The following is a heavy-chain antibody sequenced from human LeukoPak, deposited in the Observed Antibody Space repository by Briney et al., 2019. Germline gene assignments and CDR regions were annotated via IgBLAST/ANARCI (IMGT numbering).Heavy chain of an antibody. V-gene: IGHV1-8*01. CDR2: MNPNSGNT. D-gene: IGHD4-17*01. CDR3: ARGIVDTVTTHYYYYYGMDV. CDR1: GYTFTSYD. Sequence: ASVKVSCKASGYTFTSYDINWVRQATGQGLEWMGWMNPNSGNTGYAQKFQGRVTMTRNTSISTAYMELSSLRSEDTAVYYCARGIVDTVTTHYYYYYGMDVWGQGTTVTVSS. J-gene: IGHJ6*02.